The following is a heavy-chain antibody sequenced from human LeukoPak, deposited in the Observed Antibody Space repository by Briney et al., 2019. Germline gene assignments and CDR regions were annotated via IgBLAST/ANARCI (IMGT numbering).Heavy chain of an antibody. CDR3: ARENYDSSGYYPEAFDI. J-gene: IGHJ3*02. V-gene: IGHV4-39*07. D-gene: IGHD3-22*01. Sequence: RPSETLSLTCTVSGGSISSSSYYWGWIRQPPGKGLEWIGSIYYSGSTYYNPSLKSRVTISVDTSKNQFSLKLSSVTAADTAVYYCARENYDSSGYYPEAFDIWGQGTMVTVSS. CDR2: IYYSGST. CDR1: GGSISSSSYY.